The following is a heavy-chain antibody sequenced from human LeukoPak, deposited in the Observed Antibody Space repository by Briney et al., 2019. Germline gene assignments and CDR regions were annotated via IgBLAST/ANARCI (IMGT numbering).Heavy chain of an antibody. CDR2: INAGNGNT. Sequence: ASVKVSCKASGYTLTSYAMHWVRQAPGQRLEWMGWINAGNGNTKYSQKFQGRVTITRDTSASTAYMELSSLRSEDTAVYYCAIVGGDRRAFDYWGQGTLVTVSS. CDR1: GYTLTSYA. CDR3: AIVGGDRRAFDY. V-gene: IGHV1-3*01. J-gene: IGHJ4*02. D-gene: IGHD1-14*01.